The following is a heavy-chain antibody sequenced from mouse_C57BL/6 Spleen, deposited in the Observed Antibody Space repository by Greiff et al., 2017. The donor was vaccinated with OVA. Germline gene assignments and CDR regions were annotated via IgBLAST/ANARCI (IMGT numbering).Heavy chain of an antibody. CDR3: ARASPHYYAMDY. D-gene: IGHD6-1*01. Sequence: QVQLQQSGPELVKPGASVKISCKASGYAFSSSWMNWVKQRPGKGLEWIGRIYPGDGDTNYNGKLKGKATLTADKSSSTAYMQLSSLKSEDSAVYFCARASPHYYAMDYWGQGTSVTVSS. CDR1: GYAFSSSW. J-gene: IGHJ4*01. V-gene: IGHV1-82*01. CDR2: IYPGDGDT.